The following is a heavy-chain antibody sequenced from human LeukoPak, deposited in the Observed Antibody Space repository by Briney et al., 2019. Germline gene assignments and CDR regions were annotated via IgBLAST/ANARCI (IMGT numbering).Heavy chain of an antibody. CDR3: ARDIYCSGGSCYGGDYYYYGMDV. CDR2: ISSSSSYI. Sequence: GGSLRLSCAASGSTFSSYSMNWVRQAPGKGLEWGSSISSSSSYIYYADSVKGRFTISRDNAKNSLYVQMNSLRAEDTAVYYCARDIYCSGGSCYGGDYYYYGMDVWGQGTTVTVSS. J-gene: IGHJ6*02. V-gene: IGHV3-21*01. CDR1: GSTFSSYS. D-gene: IGHD2-15*01.